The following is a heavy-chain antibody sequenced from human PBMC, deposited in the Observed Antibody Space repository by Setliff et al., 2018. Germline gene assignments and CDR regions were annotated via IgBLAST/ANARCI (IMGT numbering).Heavy chain of an antibody. CDR3: ARLPPLVQNNGASNHAFDV. J-gene: IGHJ3*01. D-gene: IGHD6-6*01. V-gene: IGHV2-70*04. CDR2: LDWDDDK. Sequence: PTLVNPTQTLTLTCTFSGFSLSTTETHVSWIRQPPGKAPEWLARLDWDDDKFYNTSLRSRLTLSKDTSKNQVILTMTNMDPADTATYYCARLPPLVQNNGASNHAFDVWGPGAVVTVSS. CDR1: GFSLSTTETH.